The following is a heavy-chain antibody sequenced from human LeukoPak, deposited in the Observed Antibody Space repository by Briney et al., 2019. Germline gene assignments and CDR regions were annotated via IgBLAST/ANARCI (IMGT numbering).Heavy chain of an antibody. CDR1: GYTFTTYA. Sequence: ASVKVSCKASGYTFTTYAMNWVRQAPGQGLEWMGWINTNTGNPTYAQGFTGRFVFSLDTSVSTAYLQISSLKAEDTAVYYCARSDFAPYCSGGSCYSAPHNDYWGQGTLVTVSS. V-gene: IGHV7-4-1*02. CDR2: INTNTGNP. J-gene: IGHJ4*02. CDR3: ARSDFAPYCSGGSCYSAPHNDY. D-gene: IGHD2-15*01.